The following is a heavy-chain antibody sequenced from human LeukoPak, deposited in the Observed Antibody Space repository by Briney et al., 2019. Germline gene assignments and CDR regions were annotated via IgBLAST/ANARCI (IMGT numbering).Heavy chain of an antibody. CDR3: ARVESGSYYDAFDI. V-gene: IGHV1-8*01. CDR2: MNPNSGNT. J-gene: IGHJ3*02. CDR1: GYTFTSYD. Sequence: ASVKVSCKASGYTFTSYDINWVRQDTGQGLEWMGWMNPNSGNTGYAQKFQGRVTMTRNTSISTAYMELSSLRSEDTAVYYCARVESGSYYDAFDIWGQGTMVTVSS. D-gene: IGHD1-26*01.